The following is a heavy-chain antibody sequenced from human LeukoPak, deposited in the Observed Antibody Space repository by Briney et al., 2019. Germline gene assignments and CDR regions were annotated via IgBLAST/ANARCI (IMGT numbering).Heavy chain of an antibody. V-gene: IGHV1-46*01. CDR1: GYTFTSYY. Sequence: ASVKVSRKASGYTFTSYYMHWVRQAPGQGLEWMGIINPSGGSTSYAQKFQGRVTMTRDMSTSTVYMELSSLRSEDTAVYYCARGTLHYYDSSGYWAYWGQGTLVTVSS. CDR2: INPSGGST. J-gene: IGHJ4*02. D-gene: IGHD3-22*01. CDR3: ARGTLHYYDSSGYWAY.